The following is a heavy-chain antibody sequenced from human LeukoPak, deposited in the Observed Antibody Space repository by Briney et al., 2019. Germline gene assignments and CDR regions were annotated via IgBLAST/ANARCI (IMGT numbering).Heavy chain of an antibody. CDR1: GFTFSDYY. J-gene: IGHJ6*03. D-gene: IGHD3-9*01. V-gene: IGHV3-11*01. CDR2: ISSSGSTI. CDR3: AKGVLRYFDWLTSYYYYMDV. Sequence: GGSLRLSCAASGFTFSDYYMSWIRQAPGKGLEWVSYISSSGSTIYYADSVKGRFTISRDNAKNSLYLQMNSLRAEDTAVYYCAKGVLRYFDWLTSYYYYMDVWGKGTTVTISS.